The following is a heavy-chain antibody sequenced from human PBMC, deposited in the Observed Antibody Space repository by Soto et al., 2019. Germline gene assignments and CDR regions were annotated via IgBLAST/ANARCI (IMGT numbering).Heavy chain of an antibody. J-gene: IGHJ3*01. D-gene: IGHD4-4*01. CDR1: GLAFPIDD. V-gene: IGHV1-8*01. Sequence: QVQLVQSGAEVKKPGASVQVSCKASGLAFPIDDIIWVRQTIGQGLEFMGWMNPSGRNTGYAQKFQGRATFTWNTPTSTAYMDLSGLRSEDTAVYYCVRSRTTVPVAFDVWGQGTMVTVSS. CDR3: VRSRTTVPVAFDV. CDR2: MNPSGRNT.